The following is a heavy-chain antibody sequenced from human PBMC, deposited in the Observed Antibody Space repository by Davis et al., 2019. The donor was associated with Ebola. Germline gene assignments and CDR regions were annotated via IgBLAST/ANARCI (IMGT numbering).Heavy chain of an antibody. D-gene: IGHD4-17*01. Sequence: AASVKVSCKASGYTFTSYYVHWVRQAPGQGLEWMGVINPSGGNTNYAQNFQGRVTMTEDTSTDTAYMELSSLRSEDTAVYYCTRLRTSVTTWQWFDPWGQGTLVTVSS. V-gene: IGHV1-46*01. CDR1: GYTFTSYY. CDR2: INPSGGNT. CDR3: TRLRTSVTTWQWFDP. J-gene: IGHJ5*02.